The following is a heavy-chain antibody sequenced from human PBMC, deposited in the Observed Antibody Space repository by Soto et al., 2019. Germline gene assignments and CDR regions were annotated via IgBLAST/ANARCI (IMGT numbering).Heavy chain of an antibody. CDR2: IYYSGST. D-gene: IGHD2-2*01. V-gene: IGHV4-31*03. Sequence: PAETLSLTCTVSGGSISSGCYYWSWIRQHPGKGLEWIGYIYYSGSTYYNPSLKSRVTISVDTSKNQFSLKLSSVTAADTAVYYCARGYFLGYCSSTSCFRANNWFDPWGQGTLVTVSS. CDR3: ARGYFLGYCSSTSCFRANNWFDP. J-gene: IGHJ5*02. CDR1: GGSISSGCYY.